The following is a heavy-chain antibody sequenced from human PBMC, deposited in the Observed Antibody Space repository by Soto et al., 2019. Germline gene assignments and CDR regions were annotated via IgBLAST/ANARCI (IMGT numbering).Heavy chain of an antibody. J-gene: IGHJ4*02. D-gene: IGHD2-21*02. CDR1: GFSFSDYA. Sequence: EVQLLESGGGLVQPGGSLRLSCTASGFSFSDYAMTWVRQAPGKGLECVAGIYGSGGGIQYADSVKGRFTISRDNGRNTLYLQMNSLRDEDTALYYCAKDLVSRDGLWLMDQWGQGTLVTVS. CDR2: IYGSGGGI. V-gene: IGHV3-23*01. CDR3: AKDLVSRDGLWLMDQ.